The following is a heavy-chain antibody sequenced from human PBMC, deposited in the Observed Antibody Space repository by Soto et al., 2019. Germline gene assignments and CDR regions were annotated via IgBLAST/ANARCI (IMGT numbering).Heavy chain of an antibody. D-gene: IGHD2-8*01. CDR3: SKEGPDIVLRVYASLIDY. CDR1: GFTFSSYG. J-gene: IGHJ4*02. V-gene: IGHV3-30*18. CDR2: ISYDGSNK. Sequence: QVQLVESGGGVVQPGRSLRLSCAASGFTFSSYGMHWVRQAPGKGLEWVAVISYDGSNKYYADSVKGRFTISRDNSKNKLYLQMNSLRAEDTAVYYCSKEGPDIVLRVYASLIDYWGQGTLVTVSS.